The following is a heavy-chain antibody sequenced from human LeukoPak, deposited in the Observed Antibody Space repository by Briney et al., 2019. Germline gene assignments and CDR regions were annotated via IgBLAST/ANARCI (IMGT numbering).Heavy chain of an antibody. CDR3: AREKSRGGPYDSSGYSNAFDI. V-gene: IGHV4-30-4*01. CDR2: IYYSGST. Sequence: SQTLSLTCTVSGGSISSGDYYWSWLRQPPGKGLEWIGYIYYSGSTYYNPSLKSRVTISVDTSKNQFSLKLSSVTAADTAVYYCAREKSRGGPYDSSGYSNAFDIWGQGTMVTVSS. D-gene: IGHD3-22*01. J-gene: IGHJ3*02. CDR1: GGSISSGDYY.